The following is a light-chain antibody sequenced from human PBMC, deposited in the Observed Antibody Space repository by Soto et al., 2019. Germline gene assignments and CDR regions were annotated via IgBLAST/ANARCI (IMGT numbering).Light chain of an antibody. V-gene: IGLV1-51*01. J-gene: IGLJ2*01. Sequence: QYVLTQPPSVSEAPGQKVTISCSGSSSNIGNNYVSWYQQLPGTAPKLLIYDNNKRPSGIPDRFSGSKSGTSATLGITGLQTGDEADYYCGTWDTSLSAVLFGGGTKLTVL. CDR3: GTWDTSLSAVL. CDR2: DNN. CDR1: SSNIGNNY.